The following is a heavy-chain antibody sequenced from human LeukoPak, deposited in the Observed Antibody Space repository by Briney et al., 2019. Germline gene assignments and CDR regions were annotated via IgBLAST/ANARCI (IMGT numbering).Heavy chain of an antibody. D-gene: IGHD5-18*01. CDR3: ARALGTAMVSGIGDY. CDR2: INPNSGGT. Sequence: SSVNVSCKASGYTFTGYYMHWVRQAPGQALEGMGWINPNSGGTNYAQKFQGRVTMTRDTSISTAYMELSRLRSDDTAVYYCARALGTAMVSGIGDYWGQGTLVTVSS. J-gene: IGHJ4*02. CDR1: GYTFTGYY. V-gene: IGHV1-2*02.